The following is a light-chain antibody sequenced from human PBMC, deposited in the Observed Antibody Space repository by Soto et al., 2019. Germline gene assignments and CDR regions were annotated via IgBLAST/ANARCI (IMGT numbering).Light chain of an antibody. J-gene: IGKJ5*01. CDR3: QQYDTYSMYT. V-gene: IGKV1-5*01. CDR2: DAS. CDR1: QGICTC. Sequence: DIQMTQSPSTLSASVGDRVTITCRARQGICTCLAWYQHKPGKAPKLLIYDASTSESGVPSRFSGSGSGTAFTPLISSLQPPDFATSYCQQYDTYSMYTFGQGTRLEI.